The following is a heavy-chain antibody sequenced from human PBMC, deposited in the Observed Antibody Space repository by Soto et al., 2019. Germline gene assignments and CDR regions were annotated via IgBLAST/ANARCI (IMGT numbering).Heavy chain of an antibody. CDR1: GGTFSSYA. CDR2: IIPIFGTA. J-gene: IGHJ6*02. D-gene: IGHD4-17*01. Sequence: QVQLVQSGAEVKKPGSSVKVSCKASGGTFSSYAISWVRQAPGQGLEWMGGIIPIFGTANYAQKFQGRVTITADESTSTAYMELSSLRSEDTAVYYCARASSYGDYDVAFGLGDQRAYYYYGMDVWGQGTTVTVSS. V-gene: IGHV1-69*12. CDR3: ARASSYGDYDVAFGLGDQRAYYYYGMDV.